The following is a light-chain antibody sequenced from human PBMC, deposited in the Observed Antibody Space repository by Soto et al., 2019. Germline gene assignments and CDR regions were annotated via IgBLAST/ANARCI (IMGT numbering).Light chain of an antibody. J-gene: IGKJ5*01. Sequence: EIVLTQSPATLSLSPGERATLSCRASQSVSSYLAWYQQKPGQAPRLLIYDASGRAPGTPDRFSGRGSGTDFTLSISRLEPEDFAVYYCQQFRNSVITFGQGTRLEIK. CDR3: QQFRNSVIT. CDR2: DAS. CDR1: QSVSSY. V-gene: IGKV3-11*01.